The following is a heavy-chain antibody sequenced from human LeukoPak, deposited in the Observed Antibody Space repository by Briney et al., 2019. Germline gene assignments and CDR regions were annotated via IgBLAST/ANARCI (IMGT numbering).Heavy chain of an antibody. J-gene: IGHJ5*02. Sequence: KASETLSFTCTVSGGSISNYYWSWIRQPPGKGMEWIGYIYTSGSTNYNPSLESRVTKSVDTSKNQFSLKLSSVTAADTAVYYCARQKLLNNWFDPWGQGTPVTVSS. CDR2: IYTSGST. CDR3: ARQKLLNNWFDP. V-gene: IGHV4-4*09. D-gene: IGHD2-8*01. CDR1: GGSISNYY.